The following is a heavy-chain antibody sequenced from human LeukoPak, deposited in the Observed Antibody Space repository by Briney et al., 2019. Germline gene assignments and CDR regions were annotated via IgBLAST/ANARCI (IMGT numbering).Heavy chain of an antibody. D-gene: IGHD4-17*01. V-gene: IGHV3-48*03. J-gene: IGHJ3*02. CDR1: GFTFSRYE. Sequence: GGPLRLSCAASGFTFSRYEMHWLRQAPGKGLVWVSYISSSGSTIYYADSVKGRFTISRDNAKNSLYLQMNSLRAEDTAVYYCARVDGDNGAFDIWGQGTMVTVSS. CDR3: ARVDGDNGAFDI. CDR2: ISSSGSTI.